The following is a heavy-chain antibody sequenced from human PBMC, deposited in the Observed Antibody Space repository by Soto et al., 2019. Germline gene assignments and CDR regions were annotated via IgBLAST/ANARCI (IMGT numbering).Heavy chain of an antibody. J-gene: IGHJ4*02. V-gene: IGHV3-30*04. Sequence: QVHLVESGGGMVQPGTSLRLSCTASGFTFNSLSLHWVRQRPDKGLEWVAVISFDGRVTYYADFVKGRFTVSRDNSKNTIYLQVNSLRAEDTAVYYCAREPYGDSQYFDYWGQGTLVTFSS. CDR2: ISFDGRVT. CDR3: AREPYGDSQYFDY. CDR1: GFTFNSLS. D-gene: IGHD2-21*02.